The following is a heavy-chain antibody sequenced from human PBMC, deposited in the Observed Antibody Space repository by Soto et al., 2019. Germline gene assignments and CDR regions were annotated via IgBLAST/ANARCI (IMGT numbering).Heavy chain of an antibody. D-gene: IGHD6-13*01. Sequence: PSETLSLTCAVYGGSFSGYYWSWIRQPPGKGLEWIGEINHSGSTNYNPSLKSRVTISVDTSKNQFSLKLSSVTAADTAVYYCARGPSKFRIAAAGALDYWGQGTLVTSPQ. CDR3: ARGPSKFRIAAAGALDY. CDR2: INHSGST. CDR1: GGSFSGYY. V-gene: IGHV4-34*01. J-gene: IGHJ4*02.